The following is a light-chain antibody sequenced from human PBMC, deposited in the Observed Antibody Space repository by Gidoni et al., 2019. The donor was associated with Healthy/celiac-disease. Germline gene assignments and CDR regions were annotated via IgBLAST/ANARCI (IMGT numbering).Light chain of an antibody. CDR2: KAS. J-gene: IGKJ4*01. V-gene: IGKV1-5*03. CDR3: QEYNSYWPT. CDR1: QNIVTW. Sequence: DIQMTQSPSTLSASVGDRVTITCRASQNIVTWLAWYQQKPGKAPKLRIYKASSLESGVPSRFSGSGSGTEFTLTISSLQPDDFATYYCQEYNSYWPTFGGXTKVEIK.